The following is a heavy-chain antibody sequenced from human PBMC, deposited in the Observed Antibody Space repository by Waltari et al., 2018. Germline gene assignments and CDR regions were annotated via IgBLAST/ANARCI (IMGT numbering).Heavy chain of an antibody. CDR3: AKTRGFGEPYFQSFDY. CDR2: VYHTGST. V-gene: IGHV4-38-2*02. CDR1: GYSISRAYY. D-gene: IGHD3-10*01. J-gene: IGHJ4*02. Sequence: QVQLQESGPGLVTPSETLSLTCTVSGYSISRAYYWGWIRHPPGKGLEWIATVYHTGSTYYNQSLKSRVTISVDMSKNHFSLKLSSVTAADTAVYYCAKTRGFGEPYFQSFDYWGQGTLVTVSS.